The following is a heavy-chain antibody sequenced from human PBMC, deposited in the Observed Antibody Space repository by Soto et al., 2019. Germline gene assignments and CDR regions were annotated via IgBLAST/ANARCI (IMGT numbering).Heavy chain of an antibody. Sequence: LSLTCTVSGGSISSGGYYWSWIRQHPGKGLEWIGYIYYSGSTYYNPSLKSRVTISVDTSKNQFSLKLSSVTAADTAVYYCARDREYSSSGDLGGYYYYGMDVWGQGTTVTVSS. CDR3: ARDREYSSSGDLGGYYYYGMDV. CDR2: IYYSGST. J-gene: IGHJ6*02. CDR1: GGSISSGGYY. V-gene: IGHV4-31*03. D-gene: IGHD6-13*01.